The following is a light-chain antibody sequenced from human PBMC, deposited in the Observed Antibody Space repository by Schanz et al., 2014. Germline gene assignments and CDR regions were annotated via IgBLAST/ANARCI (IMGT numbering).Light chain of an antibody. J-gene: IGKJ4*01. Sequence: EIVMTQSPATLSLSPGETATLSCRASQNVDSNLAWYQQTPGQAPRLLMYGASTRANAISARFSGSGSGTEYTLTISSLQSEDFAVYYCQQYDKWPLITFGGGTKVEI. V-gene: IGKV3-15*01. CDR3: QQYDKWPLIT. CDR2: GAS. CDR1: QNVDSN.